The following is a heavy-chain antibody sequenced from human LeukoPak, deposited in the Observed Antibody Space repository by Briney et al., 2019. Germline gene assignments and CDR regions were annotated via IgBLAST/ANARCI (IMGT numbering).Heavy chain of an antibody. CDR2: ISSSSSYI. D-gene: IGHD3-16*02. Sequence: GGSLRLSCVGSGFTLSSYNMNWVRQAPGKGLEWVSSISSSSSYIYYADLVKGRFTISRDNAKNSLYLQLNSLRAEDTAVYFCTRGYRGADNWGQGTLVTVSS. CDR1: GFTLSSYN. J-gene: IGHJ4*02. V-gene: IGHV3-21*01. CDR3: TRGYRGADN.